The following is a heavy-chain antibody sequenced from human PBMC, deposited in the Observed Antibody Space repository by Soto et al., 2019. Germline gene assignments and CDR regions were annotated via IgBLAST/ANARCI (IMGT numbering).Heavy chain of an antibody. D-gene: IGHD3-16*01. CDR3: TSDTFGLRDT. J-gene: IGHJ5*02. Sequence: VGSLRLSCAASGFPFSHYWMHWVRQTPGKGLVWVSRINPAGTITNYADSVEGRFTISRDNADSALFLQMNSLSAEDTAIYYCTSDTFGLRDTWGQGTLVTVSS. CDR2: INPAGTIT. V-gene: IGHV3-74*01. CDR1: GFPFSHYW.